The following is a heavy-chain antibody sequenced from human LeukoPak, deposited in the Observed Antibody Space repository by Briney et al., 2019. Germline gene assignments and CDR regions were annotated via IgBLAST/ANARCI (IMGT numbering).Heavy chain of an antibody. CDR1: GGSISSSSYY. CDR2: IYYSGST. CDR3: ARSHITMGSYYFDY. D-gene: IGHD3-10*01. V-gene: IGHV4-39*07. J-gene: IGHJ4*02. Sequence: SETLSLPCAVSGGSISSSSYYWGWIPQPPGKGLEWIGSIYYSGSTYYNPSLKSRVTISVDTSKNQFSLKLSSVTAADTAVYYCARSHITMGSYYFDYWGQGTLVTVSS.